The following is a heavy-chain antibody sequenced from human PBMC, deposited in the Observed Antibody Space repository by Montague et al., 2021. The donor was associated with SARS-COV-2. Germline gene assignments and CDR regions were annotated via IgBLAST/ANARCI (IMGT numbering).Heavy chain of an antibody. D-gene: IGHD3-9*01. Sequence: PALVKPTQTLTLTCTFSGFSLSTSGMCVSWIRQPPGKALEWLARIDWDDDKNYSKSLKTSLTLSKDTSKNQVVLTMTNMDPVDTATYYCARRTYDILTGYDYGMDVWGQGTTVTVSS. V-gene: IGHV2-70*11. CDR2: IDWDDDK. CDR1: GFSLSTSGMC. CDR3: ARRTYDILTGYDYGMDV. J-gene: IGHJ6*02.